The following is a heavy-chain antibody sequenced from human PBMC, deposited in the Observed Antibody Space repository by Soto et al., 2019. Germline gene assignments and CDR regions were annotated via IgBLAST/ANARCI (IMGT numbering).Heavy chain of an antibody. CDR2: ISNDGSNK. CDR3: ARPTYYYDSHLGIHGAFDI. CDR1: GFTFSSYS. Sequence: PGGSLRLSCAASGFTFSSYSMNWVRQAPGKGLEWVAVISNDGSNKYYADSVKGRFTISRDNSKNTLYLQMNSLRAEDTAVYYCARPTYYYDSHLGIHGAFDIWGQGTMVTVSS. J-gene: IGHJ3*02. V-gene: IGHV3-30*03. D-gene: IGHD3-22*01.